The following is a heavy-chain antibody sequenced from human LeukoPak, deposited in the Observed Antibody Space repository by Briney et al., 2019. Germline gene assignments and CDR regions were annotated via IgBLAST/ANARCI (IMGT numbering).Heavy chain of an antibody. CDR3: ARDPTADDY. Sequence: GGSLRLSCVASGFSFNSDWMDWVRQAPGKGLEWVANIKHDESEKNYLDSVKGRFTISRDNAQNSLYLQMNSLRAEDTAIYYCARDPTADDYWGQGTLVTVSS. J-gene: IGHJ4*02. CDR2: IKHDESEK. D-gene: IGHD2-2*01. CDR1: GFSFNSDW. V-gene: IGHV3-7*01.